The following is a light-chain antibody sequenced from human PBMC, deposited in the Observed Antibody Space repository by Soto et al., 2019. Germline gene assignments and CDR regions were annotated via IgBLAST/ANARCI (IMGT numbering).Light chain of an antibody. CDR1: SSDVGSYNY. CDR2: EVS. J-gene: IGLJ2*01. Sequence: QSALTQPPSASGSPGQSVTISCTGTSSDVGSYNYVSWYQQHPGKAPKLMIYEVSKRPSAVPDRFSGSKSGNTASLTVSGLQAEDEADYYCSSYAGSTTVVFGGGTQLTVL. V-gene: IGLV2-8*01. CDR3: SSYAGSTTVV.